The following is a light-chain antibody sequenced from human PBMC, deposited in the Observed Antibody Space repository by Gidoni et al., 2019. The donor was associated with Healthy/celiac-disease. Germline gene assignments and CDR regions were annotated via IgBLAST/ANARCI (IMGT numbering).Light chain of an antibody. J-gene: IGLJ1*01. Sequence: QSVLTQPPSPSGTPGQRVTISCSGSSSNIGSNYVYWYQQLPGTAPKLLIYSNNQRPSGVPDRFAGSKSGTSASLAISGLRSEDEADYYCAAWDDSLSGRYVFGTGTKVTVL. CDR3: AAWDDSLSGRYV. V-gene: IGLV1-47*02. CDR2: SNN. CDR1: SSNIGSNY.